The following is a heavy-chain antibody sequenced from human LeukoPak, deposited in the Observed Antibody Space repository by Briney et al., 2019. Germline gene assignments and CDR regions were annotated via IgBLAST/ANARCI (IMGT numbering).Heavy chain of an antibody. CDR2: ISSSSNYI. Sequence: GGSLRLSCAASGVTFSSYSMNWVRQAPGKGLEWVSSISSSSNYIYYADSVKGRFTISRDDAKNSLYLQMNSLRAEDTAVYYCARVPHAMVRGVIITEFYFDYWGQGTLVTVSS. CDR1: GVTFSSYS. J-gene: IGHJ4*02. D-gene: IGHD3-10*01. CDR3: ARVPHAMVRGVIITEFYFDY. V-gene: IGHV3-21*01.